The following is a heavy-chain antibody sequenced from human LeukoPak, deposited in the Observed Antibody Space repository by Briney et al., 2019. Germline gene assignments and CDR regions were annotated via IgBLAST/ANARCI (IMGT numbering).Heavy chain of an antibody. CDR2: IIPIFGTA. J-gene: IGHJ4*02. CDR3: AGGIKKVWVSLDYYFDY. V-gene: IGHV1-69*13. CDR1: GGTFSSYA. Sequence: ASVKVSCKASGGTFSSYAISWVRQAPGQGLEWMGGIIPIFGTANYAQKFQGRVTITADESTSTAYMELSSLRSEDTAVYYCAGGIKKVWVSLDYYFDYWGQGTLVTVSS. D-gene: IGHD1-1*01.